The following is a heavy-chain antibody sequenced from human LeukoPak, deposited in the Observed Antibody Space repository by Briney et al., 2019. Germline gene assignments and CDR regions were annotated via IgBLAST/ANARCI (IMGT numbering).Heavy chain of an antibody. D-gene: IGHD1-26*01. CDR1: GYTFTSYA. V-gene: IGHV1-18*01. CDR2: ISAYNGNT. CDR3: ARALGEWELSLRGYYYYYMDV. J-gene: IGHJ6*03. Sequence: GASVKVSCKASGYTFTSYAMNWVRQAPGQGLEWMGWISAYNGNTNYAQKLQGRVTMTTDTSTSTAYMELRSLRSDDTAVYYCARALGEWELSLRGYYYYYMDVWGKGTTVTVSS.